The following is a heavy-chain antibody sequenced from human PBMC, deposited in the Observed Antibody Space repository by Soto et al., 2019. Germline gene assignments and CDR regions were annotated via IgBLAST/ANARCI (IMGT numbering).Heavy chain of an antibody. J-gene: IGHJ5*02. D-gene: IGHD5-18*01. CDR1: GGSISSYY. V-gene: IGHV4-59*01. CDR2: IYYSGST. CDR3: AREVRVDTAMVTDWFDP. Sequence: SETLSLTCTVSGGSISSYYWSWIRQPPGKGLEWIGYIYYSGSTNYNPSLRSRVTISVDTSKNQFSLKLSSVTAADTAVYYCAREVRVDTAMVTDWFDPWGQGTLVTVSS.